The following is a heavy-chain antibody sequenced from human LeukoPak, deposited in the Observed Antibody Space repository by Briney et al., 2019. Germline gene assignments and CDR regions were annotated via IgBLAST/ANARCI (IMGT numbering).Heavy chain of an antibody. D-gene: IGHD7-27*01. Sequence: SETLSLTCAVSGYSIRSGYHWGWIRQPPGKGLEWIGSIYRSGITYYNPSLKSRVTISVDTSKNQFSLKVSSVTAADTAVYYCAGVNWVVDYWGQGTLVTVSS. CDR1: GYSIRSGYH. V-gene: IGHV4-38-2*01. CDR2: IYRSGIT. CDR3: AGVNWVVDY. J-gene: IGHJ4*02.